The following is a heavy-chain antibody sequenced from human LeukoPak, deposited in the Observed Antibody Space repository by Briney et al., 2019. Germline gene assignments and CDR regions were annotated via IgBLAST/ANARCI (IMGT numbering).Heavy chain of an antibody. CDR3: ARVSYIYNPRLIDGSAGYFDY. V-gene: IGHV1-69*01. CDR2: ISPIFGTA. J-gene: IGHJ4*02. D-gene: IGHD5-24*01. CDR1: GGTFSSYA. Sequence: GSSVKVSCKASGGTFSSYAISWVRQAPGQGLEWMGGISPIFGTANYAQKFQGRVTITADESTSTAYMELSSLRSEDTAVYYCARVSYIYNPRLIDGSAGYFDYWGQGTLVTVSS.